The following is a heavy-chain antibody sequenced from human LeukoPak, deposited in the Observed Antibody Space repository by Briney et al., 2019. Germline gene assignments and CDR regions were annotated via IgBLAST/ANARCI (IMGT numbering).Heavy chain of an antibody. CDR2: INPGDSDT. CDR1: GYNFITYW. D-gene: IGHD2-2*01. J-gene: IGHJ3*02. Sequence: GESLKISCKGSGYNFITYWIGWVRQMPGRGLEWMGSINPGDSDTRYRPSFEGQVTISADKSSSTAYLQWSSLKASDTAMFYCARRSTRGSVFDIWGQGTMVTVSS. CDR3: ARRSTRGSVFDI. V-gene: IGHV5-51*01.